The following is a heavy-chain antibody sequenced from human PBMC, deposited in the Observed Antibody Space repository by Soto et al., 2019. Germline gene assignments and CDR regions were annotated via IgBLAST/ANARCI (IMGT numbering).Heavy chain of an antibody. Sequence: SETRSLTCAVSGGSISSSNWWSWVRQPPGRGLEWIGEIYHSGSTNYNPSLKSRVTISVDKSKNQFSLKLSSVTAADTAVYYCARDGYCSGGSCSPPYYFAYWAQGTLVPVSS. CDR3: ARDGYCSGGSCSPPYYFAY. CDR2: IYHSGST. V-gene: IGHV4-4*02. J-gene: IGHJ4*02. D-gene: IGHD2-15*01. CDR1: GGSISSSNW.